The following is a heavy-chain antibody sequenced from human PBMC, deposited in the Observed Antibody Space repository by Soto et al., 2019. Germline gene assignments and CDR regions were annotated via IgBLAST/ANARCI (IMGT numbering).Heavy chain of an antibody. V-gene: IGHV3-23*01. CDR2: ISGSGDST. D-gene: IGHD1-1*01. J-gene: IGHJ4*02. CDR1: GFTFNSYA. CDR3: AKEDLERDYFDY. Sequence: EVQLLESGGGLVQPGGSLRLSCAASGFTFNSYAMSWVRQAPGKGLEWVSAISGSGDSTSYADSVKGRFTISRDNSKNTRYLQTNSLRAEDTGVYYCAKEDLERDYFDYWGQGTLVTVSS.